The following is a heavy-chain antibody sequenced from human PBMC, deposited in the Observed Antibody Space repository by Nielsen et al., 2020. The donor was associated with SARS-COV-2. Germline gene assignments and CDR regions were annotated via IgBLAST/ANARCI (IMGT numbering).Heavy chain of an antibody. Sequence: ASVKVSCKASGYTFTSNNMTWVRQAPGQGLEWMGIINPSGGSTSYAQKFQGRVTMTRDTSTSTVYMELSSLRSEDTAVYYCARVGGGDPQADYWGQGTLVTVSS. CDR2: INPSGGST. D-gene: IGHD2-21*02. CDR1: GYTFTSNN. V-gene: IGHV1-46*01. CDR3: ARVGGGDPQADY. J-gene: IGHJ4*02.